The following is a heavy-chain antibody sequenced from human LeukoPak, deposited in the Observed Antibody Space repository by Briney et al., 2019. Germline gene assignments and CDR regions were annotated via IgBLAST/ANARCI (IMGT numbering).Heavy chain of an antibody. J-gene: IGHJ4*02. V-gene: IGHV3-74*01. D-gene: IGHD6-19*01. Sequence: PGGSLRLSCAASGFTFSSYWMHWVRQAPGKGLVWVSRINSDGSITSYADSVKGRFTISRDNAQNTLYLQMNSLRAEDTAVYYCASSAGALIDCWGQGTLVIVSS. CDR2: INSDGSIT. CDR3: ASSAGALIDC. CDR1: GFTFSSYW.